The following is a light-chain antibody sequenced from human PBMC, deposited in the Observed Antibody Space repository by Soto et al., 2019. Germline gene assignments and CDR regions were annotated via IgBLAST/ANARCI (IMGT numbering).Light chain of an antibody. Sequence: MTQSPATLSVSPGERATLSCRASQSISNWLAWYQQKPGKAPKLLIYDASSLENGVPSRFSGSGSGTAFTLTISSLQPDDFATYYCQQYNSYFLSFGGGTKVEIK. CDR3: QQYNSYFLS. J-gene: IGKJ4*01. CDR1: QSISNW. V-gene: IGKV1-5*01. CDR2: DAS.